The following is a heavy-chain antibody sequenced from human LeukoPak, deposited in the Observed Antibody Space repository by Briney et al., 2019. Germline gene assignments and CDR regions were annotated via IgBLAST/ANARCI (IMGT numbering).Heavy chain of an antibody. V-gene: IGHV3-48*01. J-gene: IGHJ4*02. Sequence: GGSLRLSCAASGFSFSSYSMHWVRQAPGKGLEWVSYISSSSSTIYYADSVKGRFTSSRDNAKNSLYLQMNSLRAEDTAIYYCAREDSSGLDYWGQGTLVTVSS. CDR3: AREDSSGLDY. D-gene: IGHD6-19*01. CDR1: GFSFSSYS. CDR2: ISSSSSTI.